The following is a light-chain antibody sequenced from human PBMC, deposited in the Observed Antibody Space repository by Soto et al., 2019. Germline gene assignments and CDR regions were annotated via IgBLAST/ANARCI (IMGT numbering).Light chain of an antibody. CDR3: CSYADNYSYV. CDR1: SSGVGAYNY. Sequence: QSVLTQPRSVSGSPGQSATISCTGTSSGVGAYNYVSWYQQHPGKAPKLMTYDVSKRPSGVPDRFSGSKSGNTASLTISGLQAEDEADYYCCSYADNYSYVFGTGTKVTVL. J-gene: IGLJ1*01. V-gene: IGLV2-11*01. CDR2: DVS.